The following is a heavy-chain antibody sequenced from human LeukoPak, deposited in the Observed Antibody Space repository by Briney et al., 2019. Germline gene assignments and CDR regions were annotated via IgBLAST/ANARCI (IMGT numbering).Heavy chain of an antibody. CDR2: IYPGDSET. CDR1: GYSFTNYW. CDR3: ARQIYCSGGSCYRNWFDP. V-gene: IGHV5-51*01. Sequence: GESLKISCKGSGYSFTNYWIGWVRQMPGKGLEWMGVIYPGDSETRYSPSFQGQVTISADKSISTAYLQWSSLKASDTAMYYCARQIYCSGGSCYRNWFDPWGQGTLVTVSS. D-gene: IGHD2-15*01. J-gene: IGHJ5*02.